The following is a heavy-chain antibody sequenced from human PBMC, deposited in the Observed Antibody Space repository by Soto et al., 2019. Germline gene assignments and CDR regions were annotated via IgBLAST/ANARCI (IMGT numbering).Heavy chain of an antibody. CDR1: GDSISSDGYY. D-gene: IGHD3-22*01. CDR2: IYYSGST. V-gene: IGHV4-31*03. J-gene: IGHJ4*02. CDR3: ARSRFYDGSGVDY. Sequence: KPSDTLSLTCTVSGDSISSDGYYWRWIRQHPGKGLEWIGYIYYSGSTYYNPSLRSRVTISVDTSKNQFSLKLSSVTAADTAVYYCARSRFYDGSGVDYWGQGXLVTVYS.